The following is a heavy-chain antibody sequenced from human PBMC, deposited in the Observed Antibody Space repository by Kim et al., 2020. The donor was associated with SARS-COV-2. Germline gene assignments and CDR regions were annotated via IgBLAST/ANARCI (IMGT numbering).Heavy chain of an antibody. Sequence: SVKVSCKASGGTFSSYAISWVRQAPGQGLEWMGRIIPILGIANYAQKFQGRVTITADKSTSTAYMELSSLRSEDTAVYYCARMAGHTSGYYYYYYAMDVWGQGTTVTVSS. J-gene: IGHJ6*02. V-gene: IGHV1-69*04. D-gene: IGHD3-22*01. CDR2: IIPILGIA. CDR1: GGTFSSYA. CDR3: ARMAGHTSGYYYYYYAMDV.